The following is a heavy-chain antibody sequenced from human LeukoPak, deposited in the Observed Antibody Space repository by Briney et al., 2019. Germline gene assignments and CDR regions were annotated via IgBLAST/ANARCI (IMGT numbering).Heavy chain of an antibody. CDR1: GFSISSSYYY. CDR2: SDYSASY. D-gene: IGHD2-21*02. J-gene: IGHJ6*03. Sequence: SGTLSLSCAVSGFSISSSYYYWSCIRPRPGKGLVWIGYSDYSASYSYNPSLRSRITISVDRSKNQFPLTLISAADTAPSIYYSQSTHYTPSLKSRVTISVARSKNQFSLKLSSVTAADTTVYYCARVVRVPAAQPYYMDVWGKATTVTASS. V-gene: IGHV4-31*11. CDR3: QSTHYTPSLKSRVTISVARSKNQFSLKLSSVTAADTTVYYCARVVRVPAAQPYYMDV.